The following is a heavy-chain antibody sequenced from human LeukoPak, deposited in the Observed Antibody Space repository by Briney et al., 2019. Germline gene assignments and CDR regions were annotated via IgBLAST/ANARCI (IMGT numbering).Heavy chain of an antibody. J-gene: IGHJ6*02. CDR2: ISAYNGNT. CDR1: GYTFTSYG. V-gene: IGHV1-18*01. CDR3: ARDQGIYYYYGMDV. D-gene: IGHD2-15*01. Sequence: WASVKVSCKASGYTFTSYGISWVRQAPGQGLEWMGWISAYNGNTNYAQKLQGRVTMTTDTSTSTAYMELRSLRSDDTAVYYCARDQGIYYYYGMDVWGQGTTVTVSS.